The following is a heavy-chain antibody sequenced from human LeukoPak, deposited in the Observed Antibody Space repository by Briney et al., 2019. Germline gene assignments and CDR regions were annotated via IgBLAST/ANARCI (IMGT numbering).Heavy chain of an antibody. D-gene: IGHD6-19*01. J-gene: IGHJ1*01. V-gene: IGHV4-39*02. CDR2: FYYTGST. CDR3: SRLGFSTGYYHH. CDR1: GGSFTSSSYF. Sequence: SETLSLTCTVSGGSFTSSSYFWGWIRQPPGKGLEWIGNFYYTGSTSHNPSLKSRVTISVDTSKNNFSLKPSSVTAADTAVYYCSRLGFSTGYYHHWGQGILVTVSS.